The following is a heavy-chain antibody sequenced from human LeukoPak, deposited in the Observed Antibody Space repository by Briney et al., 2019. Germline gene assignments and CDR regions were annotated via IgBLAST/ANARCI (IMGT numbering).Heavy chain of an antibody. J-gene: IGHJ5*02. CDR2: IYHSGST. Sequence: SETLSLTCAVSGYSISSGYYWGWIRQPPGKGLEWIGSIYHSGSTYYNPSLKSRVTISVDTSKNQFSLKLSSVTAAGTAVYYCARAPGDYSGFWFDPWGQGTLVTVSS. CDR1: GYSISSGYY. V-gene: IGHV4-38-2*01. CDR3: ARAPGDYSGFWFDP. D-gene: IGHD5-12*01.